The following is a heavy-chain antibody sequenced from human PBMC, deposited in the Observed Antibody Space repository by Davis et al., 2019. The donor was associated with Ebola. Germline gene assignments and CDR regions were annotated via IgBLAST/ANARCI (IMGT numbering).Heavy chain of an antibody. CDR1: GFNFINYA. V-gene: IGHV3-23*01. J-gene: IGHJ4*02. CDR3: SKYFLSGTYYHFDS. CDR2: ISGSGGNT. Sequence: GGSLRLSCAASGFNFINYAMSWVRQVPGKGLEWVASISGSGGNTFYRDSVRGRFTISRDNVGNTLSLQMSGLRAEDTAIYYCSKYFLSGTYYHFDSWGQGTLVTVSS. D-gene: IGHD3-10*01.